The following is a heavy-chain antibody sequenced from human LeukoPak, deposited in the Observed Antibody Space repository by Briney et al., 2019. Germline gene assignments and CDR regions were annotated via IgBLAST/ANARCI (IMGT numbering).Heavy chain of an antibody. D-gene: IGHD3-22*01. CDR2: IYTSGST. CDR1: GGSISSYY. Sequence: PSETLSLTCTVSGGSISSYYWSWIRQPAGKGLEWIGRIYTSGSTNYNPSLKSRVTMSVDTSKNQFSPKLSSVTAADTAVYYCAREAYYDSSGYYRLLYYYYYYMDVWGKGTTVTISS. J-gene: IGHJ6*03. V-gene: IGHV4-4*07. CDR3: AREAYYDSSGYYRLLYYYYYYMDV.